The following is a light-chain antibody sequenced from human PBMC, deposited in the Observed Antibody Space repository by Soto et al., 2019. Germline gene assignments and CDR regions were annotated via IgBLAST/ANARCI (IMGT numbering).Light chain of an antibody. Sequence: SALTQPASVSGSPGQSITISCTGTSSDVGGYNYVSWHQQHPGKAPKLLIHDVSNRPSGVSNRFSGSKSGNTASLTISGLQAEDEAEYYCSSYTSSSTRVFGTGTKLTVL. CDR1: SSDVGGYNY. CDR3: SSYTSSSTRV. CDR2: DVS. J-gene: IGLJ1*01. V-gene: IGLV2-14*01.